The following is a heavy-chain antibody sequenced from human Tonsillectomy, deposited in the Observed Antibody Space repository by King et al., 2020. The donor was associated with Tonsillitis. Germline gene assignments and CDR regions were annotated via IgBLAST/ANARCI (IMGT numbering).Heavy chain of an antibody. CDR3: TKNPDYYDSSTS. J-gene: IGHJ4*02. D-gene: IGHD3-22*01. CDR1: GFSFDDYA. V-gene: IGHV3-9*01. Sequence: VQLVESGGALVQPGRSLRLSCAASGFSFDDYAMHWVRQAPGEGLEWVSGISWNSGTIGYADSVKGRFTISRENAKNFLYLQMNSLRAEDTALYYCTKNPDYYDSSTSWGQGTLVTVSS. CDR2: ISWNSGTI.